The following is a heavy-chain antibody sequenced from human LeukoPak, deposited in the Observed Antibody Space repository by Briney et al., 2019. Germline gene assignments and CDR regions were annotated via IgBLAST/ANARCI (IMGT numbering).Heavy chain of an antibody. CDR2: MYHSGTT. J-gene: IGHJ4*02. CDR3: ARHQNHGGWYKLVSNFDY. CDR1: GGSMNTYY. V-gene: IGHV4-4*07. D-gene: IGHD6-19*01. Sequence: SETLSLTCTVSGGSMNTYYWTWIRQSAGKGLEWLGRMYHSGTTNYNSPLYNPSLSSRLTMSVDGAKNQFSLRLKSVTAADTAVYYCARHQNHGGWYKLVSNFDYWGQGTLVTVSS.